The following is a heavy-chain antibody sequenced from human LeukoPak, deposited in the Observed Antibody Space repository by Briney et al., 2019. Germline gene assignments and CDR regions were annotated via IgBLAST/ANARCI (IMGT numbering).Heavy chain of an antibody. CDR3: AKGSVQLWFEIDY. D-gene: IGHD5-18*01. CDR1: GFTVSSYA. Sequence: GGSLRLSCAASGFTVSSYAMSWVRQAPGKGMEWVSGISGRGCSTYYADSVKGRFTISRDNSKNTRYLQMNSLRAEDTAVYYCAKGSVQLWFEIDYWGQGALVTVSS. CDR2: ISGRGCST. V-gene: IGHV3-23*01. J-gene: IGHJ4*02.